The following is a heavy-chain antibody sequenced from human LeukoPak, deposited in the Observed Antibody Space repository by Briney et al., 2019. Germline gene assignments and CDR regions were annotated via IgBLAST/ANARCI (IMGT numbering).Heavy chain of an antibody. D-gene: IGHD3-22*01. CDR2: IYYSGST. CDR1: GGSIISSSYY. Sequence: SGTLSLTCTVSGGSIISSSYYWGWIRQPPGKGLEWIGSIYYSGSTYYNPSLKSRVTISVDTSKNQFSLNLSSVTAADTAVYYCARLYYDSSGYYQICYFDYWGQGTLVTVSS. CDR3: ARLYYDSSGYYQICYFDY. J-gene: IGHJ4*02. V-gene: IGHV4-39*01.